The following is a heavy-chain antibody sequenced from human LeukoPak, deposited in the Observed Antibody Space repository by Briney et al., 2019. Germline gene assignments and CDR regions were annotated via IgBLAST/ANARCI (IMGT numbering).Heavy chain of an antibody. CDR1: GFTVSSNY. Sequence: PGGSLRLSCAASGFTVSSNYMSWVRQAPGKGLEWVSVIYSGGSTYYADSVKGRFTISRDNSKNTLYLQMNSLRAEDTAVYYCAKGEGQWLVRWFDPWGQGTLVTVSS. CDR2: IYSGGST. CDR3: AKGEGQWLVRWFDP. D-gene: IGHD6-19*01. J-gene: IGHJ5*02. V-gene: IGHV3-53*01.